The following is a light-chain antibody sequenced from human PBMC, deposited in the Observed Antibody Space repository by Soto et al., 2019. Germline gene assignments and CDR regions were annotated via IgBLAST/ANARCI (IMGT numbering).Light chain of an antibody. V-gene: IGLV2-14*01. CDR3: SAFSANRVHL. CDR1: SNDIGTYDY. CDR2: GAH. Sequence: QSALTQPISVSGAPGQSITIPCTGNSNDIGTYDYVCWYQQHPGKAPRLLIHGAHNRPPGISRRFSASKSGLTASHTISGLQAEDESDYYCSAFSANRVHLFGPGTKLTVL. J-gene: IGLJ1*01.